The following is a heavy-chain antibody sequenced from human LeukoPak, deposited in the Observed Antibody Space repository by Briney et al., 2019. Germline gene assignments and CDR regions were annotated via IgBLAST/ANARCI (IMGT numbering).Heavy chain of an antibody. CDR3: VKDRYFYDSGSKAN. V-gene: IGHV3-30*02. J-gene: IGHJ4*02. Sequence: GGSLRLSCAASGFQFSGYGLHWVRQAPDKGLEWVAFIRYDGSNEYYADSVKGRFTISRDKSKNTLSLQMNSLRVEDTAVYYCVKDRYFYDSGSKANWGQGTLVIVSS. CDR2: IRYDGSNE. D-gene: IGHD3-22*01. CDR1: GFQFSGYG.